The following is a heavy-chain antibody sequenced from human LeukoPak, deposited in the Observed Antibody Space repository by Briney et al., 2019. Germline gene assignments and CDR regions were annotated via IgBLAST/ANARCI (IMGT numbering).Heavy chain of an antibody. V-gene: IGHV4-39*01. Sequence: PSETLSLTCTVSGGSISSSSYYWGWIRQPPGKGLEWIGSIYYSGSTYYNPSLKSRVTISVDTSKNQFSLKLSSVTAADTAVYYCARQGGGYSYGYPRWFDPWGQGTLVTVSS. CDR1: GGSISSSSYY. D-gene: IGHD5-18*01. J-gene: IGHJ5*02. CDR3: ARQGGGYSYGYPRWFDP. CDR2: IYYSGST.